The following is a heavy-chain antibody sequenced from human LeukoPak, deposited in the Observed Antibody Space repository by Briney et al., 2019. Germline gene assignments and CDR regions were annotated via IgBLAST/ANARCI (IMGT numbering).Heavy chain of an antibody. CDR1: GYTFTSYD. J-gene: IGHJ4*02. CDR3: ARVSSKWELLPHLGY. Sequence: ASVKVSCKASGYTFTSYDINWARQATGQGLEWMGWMNPNSGNTGYAQKFQGRVTMTRNTSISTAYMELSSLRSEDTAVYYCARVSSKWELLPHLGYWGQGTLVTVSS. V-gene: IGHV1-8*01. D-gene: IGHD1-26*01. CDR2: MNPNSGNT.